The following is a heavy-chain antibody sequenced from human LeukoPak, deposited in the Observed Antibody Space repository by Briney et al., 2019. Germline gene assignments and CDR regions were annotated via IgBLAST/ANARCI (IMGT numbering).Heavy chain of an antibody. V-gene: IGHV3-30*04. CDR1: GFTFSSYA. Sequence: GRSLRLSCAASGFTFSSYAMHWVRQPPGKGLEWVAVISYDGSNKYYADSVKGRFTISRDDSKNTLYLQMNSLRAEDTAVYYCAKDRTDSGSWYEYFDYWGQGTLVTVSS. J-gene: IGHJ4*02. D-gene: IGHD6-13*01. CDR2: ISYDGSNK. CDR3: AKDRTDSGSWYEYFDY.